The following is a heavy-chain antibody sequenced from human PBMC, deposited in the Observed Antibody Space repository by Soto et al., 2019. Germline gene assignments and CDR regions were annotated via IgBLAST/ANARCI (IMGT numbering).Heavy chain of an antibody. D-gene: IGHD5-12*01. J-gene: IGHJ4*02. CDR2: ISHLENT. V-gene: IGHV4-30-2*01. CDR1: GASIPYGGYS. Sequence: SETLSLTCTFSGASIPYGGYSWSWIRQPAEKGLEWIVYISHLENTFYNPSFQSRLTLSIYRSKNQFSLKLASMPAADPAVYYCARGGGYGPFDYWGQGNLVTVSS. CDR3: ARGGGYGPFDY.